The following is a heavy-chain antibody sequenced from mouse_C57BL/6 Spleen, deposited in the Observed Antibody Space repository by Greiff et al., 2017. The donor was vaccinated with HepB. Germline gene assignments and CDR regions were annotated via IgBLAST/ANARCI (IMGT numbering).Heavy chain of an antibody. J-gene: IGHJ1*03. CDR1: GYTFTSYT. CDR2: INPSSGYT. Sequence: VQRVESGAELARPGASVKMSCKASGYTFTSYTMHWVKQRPGQGLEWIGYINPSSGYTTYNQKFKDKATLTSAKSSSTAYMQLSSLTIEDSAVYYCARSGYFDVWGTGTTVTVSS. V-gene: IGHV1-4*01. CDR3: ARSGYFDV.